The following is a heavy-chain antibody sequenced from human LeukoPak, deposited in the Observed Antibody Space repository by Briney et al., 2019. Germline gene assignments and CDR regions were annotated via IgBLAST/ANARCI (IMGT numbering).Heavy chain of an antibody. CDR1: GFTFSSTT. CDR2: ISASGGST. D-gene: IGHD6-13*01. CDR3: AKTRPLDSSSWSHGDY. J-gene: IGHJ4*02. V-gene: IGHV3-23*01. Sequence: GWPLPFCGAAAGFTFSSTTKWLRRHAARRLVECSSGISASGGSTYYGDSVKGRFTISRDNSKNTLYLQMNSLRAEDTAVYYCAKTRPLDSSSWSHGDYWGQGTLVTVSS.